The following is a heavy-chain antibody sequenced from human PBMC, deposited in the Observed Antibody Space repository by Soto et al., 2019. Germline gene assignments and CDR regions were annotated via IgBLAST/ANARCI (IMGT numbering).Heavy chain of an antibody. CDR3: AKDWRYSNYGGYAVDV. D-gene: IGHD4-4*01. CDR1: GYTFTSYG. Sequence: ASVKVSCKASGYTFTSYGIHWVRQAPGQRLEWMGWINAANGDTKYSPKFQGRVTITRDTSASTAYMELSSLRSDDAAIYYCAKDWRYSNYGGYAVDVWGRGTTVTVSS. CDR2: INAANGDT. V-gene: IGHV1-3*01. J-gene: IGHJ6*02.